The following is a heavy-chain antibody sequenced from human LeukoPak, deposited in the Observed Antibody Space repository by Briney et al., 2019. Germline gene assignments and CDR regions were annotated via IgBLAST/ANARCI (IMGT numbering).Heavy chain of an antibody. Sequence: GGSLRLSCAASGFTFSSYGMHWVRQAPGKGLEWVAFIRYDGSNKCYADSVKGRFTISRDNSKNTVSLQMNSLRAEDTAVYYCAKFYGWAAAGTYCFDYWGRGILVTVSS. J-gene: IGHJ4*02. D-gene: IGHD6-13*01. CDR3: AKFYGWAAAGTYCFDY. CDR2: IRYDGSNK. V-gene: IGHV3-30*02. CDR1: GFTFSSYG.